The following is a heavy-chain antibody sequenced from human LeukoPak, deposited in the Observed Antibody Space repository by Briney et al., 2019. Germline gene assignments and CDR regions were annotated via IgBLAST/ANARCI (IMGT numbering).Heavy chain of an antibody. V-gene: IGHV3-7*03. Sequence: PGGSLRLSCAASGFTFSSYWMSWVRQAPGRGLEWVANIKQDGSEKYYVDSVKGRFTISRDNARSSLYLQMNSLRAEDTAVYYCARGGRGDFDYWGQGTLVTVSS. CDR3: ARGGRGDFDY. CDR2: IKQDGSEK. CDR1: GFTFSSYW. J-gene: IGHJ4*02. D-gene: IGHD3-16*01.